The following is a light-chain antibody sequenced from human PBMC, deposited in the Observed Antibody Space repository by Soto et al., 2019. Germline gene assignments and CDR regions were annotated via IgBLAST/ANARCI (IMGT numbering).Light chain of an antibody. Sequence: ESVLTQSPGTLSLSPGERATLSCRASQSVSSSYLAWYQQKPGQAPRLLIYGASSRATGIPDRFSGSGSGTDFPLTISRLETEDVAVYYCQQSGSSPRTFGQGTKVEI. CDR2: GAS. CDR3: QQSGSSPRT. V-gene: IGKV3-20*01. J-gene: IGKJ1*01. CDR1: QSVSSSY.